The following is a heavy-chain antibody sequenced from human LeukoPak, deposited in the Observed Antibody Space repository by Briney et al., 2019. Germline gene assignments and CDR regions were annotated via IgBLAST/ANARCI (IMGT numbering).Heavy chain of an antibody. Sequence: GGSLRLSCAASGFTFSSYGMSWVRQAPGKGLEWVAFIRYDGSDTYYADSVKGRFTISRDNSKNTLYLQMSSLRDEDRAVYYCAKSIAVAGVGGGRIFDYWGQGTLVTVSS. J-gene: IGHJ4*02. CDR3: AKSIAVAGVGGGRIFDY. CDR1: GFTFSSYG. D-gene: IGHD6-19*01. V-gene: IGHV3-30*02. CDR2: IRYDGSDT.